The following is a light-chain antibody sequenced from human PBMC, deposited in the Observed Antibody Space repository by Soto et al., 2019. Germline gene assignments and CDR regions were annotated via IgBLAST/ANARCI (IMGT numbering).Light chain of an antibody. V-gene: IGKV1-17*01. J-gene: IGKJ5*01. CDR1: QGIRNA. Sequence: DIQMTQSPSSLSASAGDRVTITCRASQGIRNALAWYQQKPGQAPKRLIYGASSLDSGVPSRFSGSGSGTEFTLTISSLQPEDFATYYCLQHHNYPPITFGQGTRLEIK. CDR3: LQHHNYPPIT. CDR2: GAS.